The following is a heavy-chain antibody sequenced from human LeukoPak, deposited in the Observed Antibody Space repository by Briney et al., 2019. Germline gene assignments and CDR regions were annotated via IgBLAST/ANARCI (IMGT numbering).Heavy chain of an antibody. CDR3: ARLSAAAARWGFDY. CDR1: GGSISSSSYY. J-gene: IGHJ4*02. Sequence: SETLSLTCTVSGGSISSSSYYWGWIRQPPGKGLEWIGRIDDSGSTYYNPALKSRVTRCVDTSNNRCSLKLSSVTAADTAVYYCARLSAAAARWGFDYWGQGTLVTVSS. D-gene: IGHD6-13*01. CDR2: IDDSGST. V-gene: IGHV4-39*01.